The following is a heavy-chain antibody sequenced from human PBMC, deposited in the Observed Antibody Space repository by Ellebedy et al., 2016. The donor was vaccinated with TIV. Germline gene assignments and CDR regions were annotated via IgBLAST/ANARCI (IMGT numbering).Heavy chain of an antibody. V-gene: IGHV4-59*01. D-gene: IGHD2/OR15-2a*01. CDR1: GGFISNYY. Sequence: MPSETLSLTCAVSGGFISNYYWTWIRQSPETGLEWIGYIYHSGSNGSNPSLKSRVTISVDTPKNQFSLKLNSVTAADTAVYYCGRGAPFPYYFDSWGQGLLVTVSS. CDR2: IYHSGSN. J-gene: IGHJ4*02. CDR3: GRGAPFPYYFDS.